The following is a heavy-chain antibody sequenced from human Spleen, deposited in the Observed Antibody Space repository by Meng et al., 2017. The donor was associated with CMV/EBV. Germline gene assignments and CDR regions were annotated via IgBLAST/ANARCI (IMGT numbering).Heavy chain of an antibody. J-gene: IGHJ4*02. V-gene: IGHV3-23*01. Sequence: GGSLRLSCAASGFTFSSYAMSWVRQAPGKGLEWVSAVSEAGDRTFYADSVKGRFTISRDNSKNTVYLQMNSLGPEDTAVYYCTKDDSAYFDFRSGYSTPPDYWGQGTLVTVSS. D-gene: IGHD3-3*01. CDR3: TKDDSAYFDFRSGYSTPPDY. CDR2: VSEAGDRT. CDR1: GFTFSSYA.